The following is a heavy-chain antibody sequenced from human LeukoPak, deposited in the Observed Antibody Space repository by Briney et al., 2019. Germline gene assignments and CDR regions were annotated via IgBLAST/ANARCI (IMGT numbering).Heavy chain of an antibody. CDR2: ISYDGSNK. Sequence: GGPLRLSCAASGFTFSSYAMHWVRQARKGLEWVAVISYDGSNKYYADSMKGRLTISRDNSKNTVYLRMNSLRPEDTAVYYCVRNLATIRHYFDYWGQGTLVTVSS. D-gene: IGHD5-24*01. CDR3: VRNLATIRHYFDY. CDR1: GFTFSSYA. V-gene: IGHV3-30-3*01. J-gene: IGHJ4*02.